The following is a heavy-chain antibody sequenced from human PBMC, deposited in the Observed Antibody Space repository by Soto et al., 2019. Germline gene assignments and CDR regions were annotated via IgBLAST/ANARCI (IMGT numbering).Heavy chain of an antibody. CDR2: ISGSGGST. D-gene: IGHD5-18*01. J-gene: IGHJ4*02. Sequence: HPGGSLRLSCAASGFTFSSYAMSWVRQAPGKGLEWVSAISGSGGSTYYADSVKGRFTISRVNSKNTLYLQMNSLRAEDTAVYYCAKATIEYSYGTGFDYWGQGTLVTVSS. CDR3: AKATIEYSYGTGFDY. V-gene: IGHV3-23*01. CDR1: GFTFSSYA.